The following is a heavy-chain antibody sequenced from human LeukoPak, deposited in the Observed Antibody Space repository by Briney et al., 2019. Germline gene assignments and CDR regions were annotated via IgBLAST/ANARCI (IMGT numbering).Heavy chain of an antibody. J-gene: IGHJ4*02. CDR3: ASTYYYHILFDY. V-gene: IGHV4-39*01. D-gene: IGHD3-22*01. CDR1: GVSISSSSYY. Sequence: PSETLSLTCTVSGVSISSSSYYWVWLRHPPGKGLEWVGSIYYSGSTYYNPSLESRATITVDTSKKQFPLMLSSVTAAVAAVYYCASTYYYHILFDYWGQGTLVTVSS. CDR2: IYYSGST.